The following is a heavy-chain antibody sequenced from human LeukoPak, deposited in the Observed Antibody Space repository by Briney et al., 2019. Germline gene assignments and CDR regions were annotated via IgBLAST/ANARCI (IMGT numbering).Heavy chain of an antibody. Sequence: GGSLRLSCAASGFVFNTYAMSWVRQAPGKGLEWVSTIRGSGESTHYADSVQGRFTISRDNAKNTLYLQMDSLRVEDTAVYYCAKSDWFDPWGQGTLVTVSS. J-gene: IGHJ5*02. CDR1: GFVFNTYA. CDR3: AKSDWFDP. V-gene: IGHV3-23*01. CDR2: IRGSGEST.